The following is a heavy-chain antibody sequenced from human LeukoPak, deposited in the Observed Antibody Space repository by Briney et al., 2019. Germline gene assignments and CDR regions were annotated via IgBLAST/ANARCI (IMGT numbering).Heavy chain of an antibody. CDR1: GFTFSSYA. J-gene: IGHJ4*02. V-gene: IGHV3-23*01. CDR3: AKDAIDYFDY. CDR2: ISGSGGST. D-gene: IGHD3-22*01. Sequence: GGSLRLSCAASGFTFSSYAMGWVRQAPGKGLEWVSAISGSGGSTYYADSVKARFTISRDNSKSTLYLQMNSLRAEDTAVYYCAKDAIDYFDYWGQGTLVTVSS.